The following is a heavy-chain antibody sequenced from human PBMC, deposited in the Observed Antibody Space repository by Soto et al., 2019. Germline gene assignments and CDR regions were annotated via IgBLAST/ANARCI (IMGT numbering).Heavy chain of an antibody. J-gene: IGHJ3*02. CDR1: GYTFTSYG. Sequence: ASVKVSCKASGYTFTSYGISWVRQAPGQGLEWMGWINPYNGNTGYAQKLQGRVTMTRDTSTTTAYMELSSLKSEDTAVYYCTREISTSPIPATFDIWGQGTMVTVSS. V-gene: IGHV1-18*01. CDR3: TREISTSPIPATFDI. D-gene: IGHD2-2*01. CDR2: INPYNGNT.